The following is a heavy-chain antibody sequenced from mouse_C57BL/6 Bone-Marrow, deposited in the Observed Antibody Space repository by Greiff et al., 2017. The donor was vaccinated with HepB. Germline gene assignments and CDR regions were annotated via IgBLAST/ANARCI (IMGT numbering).Heavy chain of an antibody. CDR3: AREGSLYYLPDY. D-gene: IGHD2-1*01. J-gene: IGHJ2*01. Sequence: QVQLQQSGAELVRPGASVKMSCKASGYTFTSYNMHWVKQTTRQGLEWIGAIYPGNGDTSYNQKFKGKATLTVDKSSSTAYMQLSSLTSEDSAVYFCAREGSLYYLPDYWGQGTTLTVSS. CDR1: GYTFTSYN. V-gene: IGHV1-12*01. CDR2: IYPGNGDT.